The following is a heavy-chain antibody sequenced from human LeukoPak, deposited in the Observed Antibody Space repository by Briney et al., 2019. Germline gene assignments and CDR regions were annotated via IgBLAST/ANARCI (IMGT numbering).Heavy chain of an antibody. CDR1: GGSINSGSHY. CDR3: VTSYYYYYFYMDV. Sequence: SETLSLTCTVSGGSINSGSHYWSWIRQPAGKGLGWIGRIYSSGSTNYNPSLKSRVTMSVDTSKNQFSLKLSSVTAADTAVYYCVTSYYYYYFYMDVWGRGTTVTVSS. V-gene: IGHV4-61*02. CDR2: IYSSGST. J-gene: IGHJ6*03.